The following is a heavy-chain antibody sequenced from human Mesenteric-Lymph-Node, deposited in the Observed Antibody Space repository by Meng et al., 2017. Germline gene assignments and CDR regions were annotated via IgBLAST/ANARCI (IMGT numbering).Heavy chain of an antibody. CDR3: ARVDSSSWYEDY. J-gene: IGHJ4*02. CDR1: GGTFSSYA. CDR2: IIPIFGTA. D-gene: IGHD3-22*01. V-gene: IGHV1-69*06. Sequence: SVKVSCKASGGTFSSYAISWVRQAPGQGLEWMGGIIPIFGTANYAQKFQGRVTITADKSTSTAYMELSSLRSEDTAVYYCARVDSSSWYEDYWGQGTLVTVSS.